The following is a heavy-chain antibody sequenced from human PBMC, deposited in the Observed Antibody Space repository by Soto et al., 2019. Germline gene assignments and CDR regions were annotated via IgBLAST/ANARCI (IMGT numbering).Heavy chain of an antibody. J-gene: IGHJ1*01. CDR1: GYTFTSYG. V-gene: IGHV1-18*01. CDR2: ISVYNDNT. Sequence: QVQLVRSGSEIKKPGASVKVSCKAFGYTFTSYGIGWVRQAPGQGLEWMGWISVYNDNTNYAQKFQGRVTMTTEASSSQAYMVVRGLKSDHTGVDYCWRICVDGHRGQGPLVTVFS. CDR3: WRICVDGH. D-gene: IGHD2-21*01.